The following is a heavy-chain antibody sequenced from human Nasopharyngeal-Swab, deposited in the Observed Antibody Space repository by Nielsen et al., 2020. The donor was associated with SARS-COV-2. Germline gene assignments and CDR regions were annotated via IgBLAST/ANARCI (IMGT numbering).Heavy chain of an antibody. J-gene: IGHJ6*02. D-gene: IGHD5-18*01. CDR3: ARQLWLVDYYYGMDV. Sequence: GESLKISCKGSGYSFTSYWIGWVRQMPGKGLEWMGIIYPGDSDTRYSPSFQGQVTISADKSISTAYLQWSSLKASDTAMYYCARQLWLVDYYYGMDVWGQETTVTVSS. V-gene: IGHV5-51*01. CDR2: IYPGDSDT. CDR1: GYSFTSYW.